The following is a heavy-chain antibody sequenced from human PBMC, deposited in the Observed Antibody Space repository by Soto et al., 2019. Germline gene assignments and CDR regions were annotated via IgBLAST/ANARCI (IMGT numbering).Heavy chain of an antibody. V-gene: IGHV3-74*03. J-gene: IGHJ4*02. D-gene: IGHD3-10*01. Sequence: EVQLVESGGGLVQPGGSMILSCAASGFTFSNYWMVWVRQAPRKGLVWVSRIIGDGIYTTYADSVKGRFTISRDNAKNTVYLQRHSLGVEDTAVYYCERGILGSVTAKDHWGQGTLVTVSS. CDR3: ERGILGSVTAKDH. CDR1: GFTFSNYW. CDR2: IIGDGIYT.